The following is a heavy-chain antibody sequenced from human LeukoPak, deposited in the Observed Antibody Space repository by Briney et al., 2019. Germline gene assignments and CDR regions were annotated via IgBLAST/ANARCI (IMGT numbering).Heavy chain of an antibody. CDR1: GGSISSYY. V-gene: IGHV4-59*01. J-gene: IGHJ4*02. D-gene: IGHD4-17*01. CDR3: ARGDYGDYAYYFDY. Sequence: PSETLSLTCTVSGGSISSYYWSWIRQPPGKRLEWIGYIYYSGSTNYNPSLKSRVTISVDTSKNQFSLKLSSVTAADTAVYYCARGDYGDYAYYFDYWGQGTLVTVSS. CDR2: IYYSGST.